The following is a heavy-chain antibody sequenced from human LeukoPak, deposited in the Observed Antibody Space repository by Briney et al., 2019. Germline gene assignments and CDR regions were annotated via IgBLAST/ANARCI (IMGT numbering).Heavy chain of an antibody. Sequence: PGGSLRLSCAASGFTFSSYGMSWVRQAPGKGLEWVSAISGSGGSTYYADSVKGRVTISRDNSKNTLYLQMNSLRAEDTAVYYCARTVGYGDYHWFDPWGQGTLVTVSS. J-gene: IGHJ5*02. CDR2: ISGSGGST. CDR3: ARTVGYGDYHWFDP. CDR1: GFTFSSYG. D-gene: IGHD4-17*01. V-gene: IGHV3-23*01.